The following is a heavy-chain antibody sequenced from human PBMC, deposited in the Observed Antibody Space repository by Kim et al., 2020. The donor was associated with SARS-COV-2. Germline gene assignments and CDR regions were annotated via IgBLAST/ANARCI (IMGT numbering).Heavy chain of an antibody. J-gene: IGHJ3*02. V-gene: IGHV1-3*01. D-gene: IGHD6-13*01. CDR3: ASGRGDSSSWYEAFDI. CDR1: GYTFTSYA. CDR2: INAGNGNT. Sequence: ASVKVSCKASGYTFTSYAMHWVRQAPGQRLEWMGWINAGNGNTKYSQKFQGRVTITRDTSASTAYMELSSLRSEDTAVYYCASGRGDSSSWYEAFDIWGQGTMVTVSS.